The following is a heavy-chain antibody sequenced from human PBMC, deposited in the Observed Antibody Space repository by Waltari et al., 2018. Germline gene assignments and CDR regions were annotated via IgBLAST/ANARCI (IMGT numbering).Heavy chain of an antibody. V-gene: IGHV4-34*01. CDR1: GGSFSGYY. J-gene: IGHJ4*02. Sequence: QVQLQQWGAGLLKPSETLSLTCAVYGGSFSGYYWSWLRHTPGKGLEWIGEINHSGSTNYNPSLKSRVTISVDTSKNQFSLKLSSVTAADTAVYYCASRGLGVGATWGQGTLVTVSS. D-gene: IGHD1-26*01. CDR3: ASRGLGVGAT. CDR2: INHSGST.